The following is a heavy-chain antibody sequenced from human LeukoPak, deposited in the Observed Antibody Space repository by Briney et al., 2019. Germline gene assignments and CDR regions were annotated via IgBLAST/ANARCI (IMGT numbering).Heavy chain of an antibody. CDR2: IYTSGST. V-gene: IGHV4-4*07. D-gene: IGHD3-3*01. Sequence: SETLSLTCTVSGGSISSYYWSWIRQPAGKGLEWIGRIYTSGSTNYNPSLKSRVTMSVDTSKNQFSLELSSVTAADTAVYYCASGDYDFWSGYYAGPVWFDPWGQGTLVTVSS. CDR1: GGSISSYY. J-gene: IGHJ5*02. CDR3: ASGDYDFWSGYYAGPVWFDP.